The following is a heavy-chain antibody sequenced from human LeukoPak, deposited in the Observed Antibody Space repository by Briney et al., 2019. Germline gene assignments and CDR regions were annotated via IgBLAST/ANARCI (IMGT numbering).Heavy chain of an antibody. J-gene: IGHJ4*02. CDR2: IYYSGST. Sequence: ASETLSLTCTVSGGSISSSSYYWGWIRQPPGKGLEWIGSIYYSGSTYYNPSLKSRVTISVDTSKNQFSLKLSSVTAADTAVYYCARSLPVYCSGGSCPAEFDYWGQGTLVTVSS. V-gene: IGHV4-39*07. D-gene: IGHD2-15*01. CDR1: GGSISSSSYY. CDR3: ARSLPVYCSGGSCPAEFDY.